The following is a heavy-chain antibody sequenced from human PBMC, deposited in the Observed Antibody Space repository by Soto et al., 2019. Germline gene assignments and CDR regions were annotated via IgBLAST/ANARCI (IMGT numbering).Heavy chain of an antibody. CDR2: MNPNSGNT. CDR3: ARGRSYLYYFDY. Sequence: SVKVSCKASGYTFTSYDINWVRQATGQGLEWMGWMNPNSGNTGYAQKFQGRVTMTRNTSISTAYMELSSLRSEDTAVYYCARGRSYLYYFDYWGQGTLVTVSS. CDR1: GYTFTSYD. J-gene: IGHJ4*02. V-gene: IGHV1-8*01. D-gene: IGHD1-26*01.